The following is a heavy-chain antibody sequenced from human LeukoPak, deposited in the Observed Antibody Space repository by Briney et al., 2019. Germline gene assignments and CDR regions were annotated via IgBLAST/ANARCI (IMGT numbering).Heavy chain of an antibody. D-gene: IGHD1-7*01. Sequence: ASVKVSCKASGYTFTGYYMHWVRLAPGQGLEWMGWINLNSGGTNYAQKFQGRVTMTRDTSISTAYMELRGLRSDDTAVYYCARGSALSGEELRANDYWGQGTLVSVSS. CDR3: ARGSALSGEELRANDY. CDR2: INLNSGGT. J-gene: IGHJ4*02. V-gene: IGHV1-2*02. CDR1: GYTFTGYY.